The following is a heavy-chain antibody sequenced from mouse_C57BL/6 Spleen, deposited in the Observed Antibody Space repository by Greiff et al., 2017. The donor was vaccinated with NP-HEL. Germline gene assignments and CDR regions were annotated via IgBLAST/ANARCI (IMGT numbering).Heavy chain of an antibody. CDR1: GFTFSSYA. V-gene: IGHV5-4*03. CDR3: ARGGITTVVATNWYFDV. D-gene: IGHD1-1*01. Sequence: EVKLVESGGGLVKPGGSLKLSCAASGFTFSSYAMSWVRQTPEKRLEWVATISDGGSYTYYPDNVKCRFTISRDNAKNNLYLQMSHLKSEDTAMYYCARGGITTVVATNWYFDVWGTGTTVTVSS. J-gene: IGHJ1*03. CDR2: ISDGGSYT.